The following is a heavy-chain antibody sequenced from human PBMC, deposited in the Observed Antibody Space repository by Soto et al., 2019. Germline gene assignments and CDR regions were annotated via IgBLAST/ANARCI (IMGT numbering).Heavy chain of an antibody. V-gene: IGHV4-59*01. CDR2: IHYNGERA. J-gene: IGHJ3*02. Sequence: SETLSLTCTVSGGSISSYYWSWIRQPPGKGLEWVAYIHYNGERATYNPSLESRVAISIDTSKNQLSLKLNSVTAADTAVYYCARDGPLERGNAFDIWGQGTMVTVSS. CDR3: ARDGPLERGNAFDI. D-gene: IGHD1-1*01. CDR1: GGSISSYY.